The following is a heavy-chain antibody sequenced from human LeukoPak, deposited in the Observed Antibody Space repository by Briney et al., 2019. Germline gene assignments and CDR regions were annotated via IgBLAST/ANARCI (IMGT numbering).Heavy chain of an antibody. Sequence: ASVKVSCKASGYTFTSYGISWVRQAPGQGLEWMGWISAYNGNTNYAQKLQGRVTMTRNTSISTAYMELSSLRSEDTAVYYCAGTHSSGQADYWGQGTLVTVSS. J-gene: IGHJ4*02. CDR3: AGTHSSGQADY. CDR2: ISAYNGNT. D-gene: IGHD6-25*01. CDR1: GYTFTSYG. V-gene: IGHV1-18*01.